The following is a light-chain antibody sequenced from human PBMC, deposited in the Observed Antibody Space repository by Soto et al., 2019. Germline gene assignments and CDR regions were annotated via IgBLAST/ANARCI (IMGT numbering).Light chain of an antibody. CDR3: CPYAGSYTPMI. Sequence: QSALTQPRSVSGSPGQSVTISCTGTSRDVGGYNYVSWYQQHPGKAPKLMIYDVTKRPSGVPDRFSGSKSGNTASLTISGLQAEDEGDYYCCPYAGSYTPMIFGGGTKLTVL. V-gene: IGLV2-11*01. J-gene: IGLJ2*01. CDR1: SRDVGGYNY. CDR2: DVT.